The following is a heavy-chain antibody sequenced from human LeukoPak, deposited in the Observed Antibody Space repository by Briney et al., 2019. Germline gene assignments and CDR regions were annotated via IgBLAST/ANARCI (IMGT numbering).Heavy chain of an antibody. D-gene: IGHD3-10*01. CDR1: GFTFSFFE. CDR3: ARASSFDY. CDR2: ISTSGSPI. J-gene: IGHJ4*02. Sequence: GGSLRLSCAASGFTFSFFEMNWVRQAPGKGLEWVSYISTSGSPIYYADSVKGRFTISRDNAKESLYLQMNSLRAEDTAVYYCARASSFDYWGQGTLVTVSS. V-gene: IGHV3-48*03.